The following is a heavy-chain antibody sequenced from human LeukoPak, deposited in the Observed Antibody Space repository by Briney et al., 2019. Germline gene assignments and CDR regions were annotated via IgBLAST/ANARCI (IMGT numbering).Heavy chain of an antibody. D-gene: IGHD4/OR15-4a*01. CDR1: RDSISGYS. V-gene: IGHV4-59*01. Sequence: PSETLSLTCTVSRDSISGYSWSWIRQSPGGGLEWIGYIYYSGDTAYNPSLRSRVTMSVDTSKSQFSLQLRSVTTADTAVYYCVRGPYGASISKWFDPWGQGTQVIVSP. CDR2: IYYSGDT. CDR3: VRGPYGASISKWFDP. J-gene: IGHJ5*02.